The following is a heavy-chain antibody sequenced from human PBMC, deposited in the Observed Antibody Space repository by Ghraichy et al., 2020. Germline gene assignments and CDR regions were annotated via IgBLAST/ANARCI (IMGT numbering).Heavy chain of an antibody. CDR3: TRSCPPPYYYDSSGYCY. J-gene: IGHJ4*02. D-gene: IGHD3-22*01. V-gene: IGHV3-49*03. CDR1: GFTFADYA. CDR2: IRSKAYGGTT. Sequence: QTLSLTCTASGFTFADYAMRWFRQAPGKRLEWVGVIRSKAYGGTTEYAASVKGRFTISRDDSKSIAYLQMNSLKTEDTAVYYCTRSCPPPYYYDSSGYCYWGQGSLVTVSS.